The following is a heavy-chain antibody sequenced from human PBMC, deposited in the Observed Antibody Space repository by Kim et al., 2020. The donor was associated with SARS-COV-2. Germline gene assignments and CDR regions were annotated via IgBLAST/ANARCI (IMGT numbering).Heavy chain of an antibody. CDR3: ARDNYGGNSDYYYGMDV. J-gene: IGHJ6*02. CDR2: INPSGGST. D-gene: IGHD4-17*01. CDR1: GYTFTSYY. Sequence: ASVKVSCKASGYTFTSYYMHWVRQAPGQGLEWMGIINPSGGSTSYAQKFQGRVTMTRDTSTSTVYMELSSLRSEDTAVYYCARDNYGGNSDYYYGMDVWGQGTTVTVSS. V-gene: IGHV1-46*01.